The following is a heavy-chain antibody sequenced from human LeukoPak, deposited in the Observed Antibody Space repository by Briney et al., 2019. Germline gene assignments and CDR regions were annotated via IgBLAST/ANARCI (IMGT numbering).Heavy chain of an antibody. J-gene: IGHJ5*02. Sequence: GGSLRLSCSASGFTFSGSAMHWDRQAPGKGPEFVSGISANGDNTYYGDSVKVRFTISRDNSKNTVHLQMSSLSPEDTAVYYCVRDLTWGQGTLVIVSP. V-gene: IGHV3-64D*06. CDR1: GFTFSGSA. CDR2: ISANGDNT. CDR3: VRDLT.